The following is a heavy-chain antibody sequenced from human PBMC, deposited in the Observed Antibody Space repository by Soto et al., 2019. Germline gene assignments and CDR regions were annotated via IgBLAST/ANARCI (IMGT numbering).Heavy chain of an antibody. V-gene: IGHV3-23*01. CDR3: AKGSSSTWVLLPDAFDI. CDR2: ISGSGGST. CDR1: GFTFSSYA. Sequence: LRLSCAASGFTFSSYAMSWVRQAPGKGLEWVSAISGSGGSTYYADSVKGRFTISRDNSKNTLYLQMNSLRAEDTAVYYCAKGSSSTWVLLPDAFDIWGQGTMVTVSS. J-gene: IGHJ3*02. D-gene: IGHD6-6*01.